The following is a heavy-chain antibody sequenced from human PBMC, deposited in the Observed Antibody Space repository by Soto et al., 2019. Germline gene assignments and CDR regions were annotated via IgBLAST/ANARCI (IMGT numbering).Heavy chain of an antibody. D-gene: IGHD3-16*01. CDR2: IYHSGST. V-gene: IGHV4-38-2*01. CDR3: ARGPLGGGGGYYYYGMDV. J-gene: IGHJ6*02. Sequence: SETLSLTCAVSGYSISSGYYWGWIRQPPGKGLEWIGSIYHSGSTYYNPSLKSRVTISVDTSKNQFSLKLSSVTAADTAVYYCARGPLGGGGGYYYYGMDVWGQGTTVTVSS. CDR1: GYSISSGYY.